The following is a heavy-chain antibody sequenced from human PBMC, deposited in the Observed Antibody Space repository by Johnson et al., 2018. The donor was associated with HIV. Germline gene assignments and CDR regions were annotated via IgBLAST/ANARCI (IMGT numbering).Heavy chain of an antibody. Sequence: MQLVESGGGLVQPGGSLRLSCAASGFTVSSNYMSWVRQAPGKGLEWVSVLHSGGSTSYADSVKGRFTISRDNSNNTLHLQMNSLRPEDTAVYYCARDLARRGGAAFDIWGQGTMVTVSS. CDR2: LHSGGST. V-gene: IGHV3-66*01. CDR3: ARDLARRGGAAFDI. D-gene: IGHD1-26*01. J-gene: IGHJ3*02. CDR1: GFTVSSNY.